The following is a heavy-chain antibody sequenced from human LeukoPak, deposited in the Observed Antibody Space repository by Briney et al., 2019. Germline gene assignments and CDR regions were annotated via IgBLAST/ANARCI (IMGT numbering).Heavy chain of an antibody. D-gene: IGHD3-3*01. CDR1: GGSISSSSYY. Sequence: PSETLSLTCTVSGGSISSSSYYWGWIRQPPGKGLEWIGSIYYSGSTYYNPSLKSRVTISVDTSKNQFSLKLSSVTAADTAVYYCAREGLGTRYVLRPDWFDPWGQGTLVTVSS. V-gene: IGHV4-39*07. CDR2: IYYSGST. CDR3: AREGLGTRYVLRPDWFDP. J-gene: IGHJ5*02.